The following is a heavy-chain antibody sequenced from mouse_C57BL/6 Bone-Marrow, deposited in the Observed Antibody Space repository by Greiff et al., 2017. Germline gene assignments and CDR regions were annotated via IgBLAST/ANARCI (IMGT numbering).Heavy chain of an antibody. D-gene: IGHD2-4*01. V-gene: IGHV1-22*01. CDR2: INPNNGGT. CDR3: ARSSDYGYAMDY. Sequence: VQLQESGPELVKPGASVKMSCKASGYTFTDYNMHWVKQSHGKSLEWIGYINPNNGGTSYNQKFKGKATLTVNKSSSTAYMELRSLTSEDSAVYYCARSSDYGYAMDYWGQGTSVTVSS. CDR1: GYTFTDYN. J-gene: IGHJ4*01.